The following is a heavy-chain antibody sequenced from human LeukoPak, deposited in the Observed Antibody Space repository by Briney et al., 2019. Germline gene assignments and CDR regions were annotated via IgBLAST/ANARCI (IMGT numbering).Heavy chain of an antibody. CDR3: ARRQKLRGPPAGDAFDI. Sequence: ASVKVSCKASGYTFTRYDINWVRQATGQGLEWMGWMNPKSGYTGHAQRFQGRVTITRDTSISTVYMELSSLRSEDTAVYYCARRQKLRGPPAGDAFDIWGQGTMVTVSS. D-gene: IGHD2-15*01. CDR2: MNPKSGYT. J-gene: IGHJ3*02. CDR1: GYTFTRYD. V-gene: IGHV1-8*03.